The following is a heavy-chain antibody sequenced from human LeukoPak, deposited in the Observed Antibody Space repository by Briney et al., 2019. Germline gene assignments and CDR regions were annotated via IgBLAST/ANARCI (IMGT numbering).Heavy chain of an antibody. D-gene: IGHD1-26*01. CDR1: GGSISGYY. J-gene: IGHJ4*02. V-gene: IGHV4-59*08. CDR3: ARHGSRSPVPLEY. CDR2: IYYNGYT. Sequence: PSETLSLTCTVSGGSISGYYWIWIRQPPGKGLEWIGYIYYNGYTNYIPSLKSRVTISVDTSKNQFFLKLTSVTAADTAIYYCARHGSRSPVPLEYWGQGTQVTVSS.